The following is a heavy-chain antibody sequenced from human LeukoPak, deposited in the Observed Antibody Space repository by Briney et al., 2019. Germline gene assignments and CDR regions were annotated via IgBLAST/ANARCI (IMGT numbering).Heavy chain of an antibody. J-gene: IGHJ4*02. CDR1: GFSFNAYW. D-gene: IGHD5-12*01. CDR2: INPAGSET. Sequence: GGSLRLSCAAAGFSFNAYWMAWVRQAPGTGLEWVANINPAGSETFHVDPVTGRLSISRAPATNLVYLQMNSLRAEDTAVYYCATFGLVAALDLWGQGTLVTVSS. V-gene: IGHV3-7*01. CDR3: ATFGLVAALDL.